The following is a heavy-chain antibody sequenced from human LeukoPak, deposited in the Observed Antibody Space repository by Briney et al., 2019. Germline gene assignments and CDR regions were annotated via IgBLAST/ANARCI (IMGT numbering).Heavy chain of an antibody. V-gene: IGHV1-8*01. CDR3: ARAMRGGVVTFDAFDI. CDR1: GYTFTSYD. J-gene: IGHJ3*02. Sequence: GASVKVSCKASGYTFTSYDINWVRQATGQGLEWMGWMNPNSGNTGYAQKFQGRVTMTRNTSISTAYMELSRLRSDDTAVYYCARAMRGGVVTFDAFDIWGQGTMVTVSS. CDR2: MNPNSGNT. D-gene: IGHD3-3*01.